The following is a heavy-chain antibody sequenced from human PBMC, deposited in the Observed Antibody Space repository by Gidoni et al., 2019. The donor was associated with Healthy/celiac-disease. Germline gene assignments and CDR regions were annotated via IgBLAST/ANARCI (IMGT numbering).Heavy chain of an antibody. CDR3: ARRGLVRTMVRGVFDY. D-gene: IGHD3-10*01. Sequence: EVQLVQSGAEVKKPGESLKISCKGSGYSFTSYWIGWVRQMPGKGLEWMGIIYPGDSDTRYSPSFQGQVTISADKSISTAYLQWSSLKASDTAMYYCARRGLVRTMVRGVFDYWGQGTLVTVSS. CDR2: IYPGDSDT. J-gene: IGHJ4*02. CDR1: GYSFTSYW. V-gene: IGHV5-51*01.